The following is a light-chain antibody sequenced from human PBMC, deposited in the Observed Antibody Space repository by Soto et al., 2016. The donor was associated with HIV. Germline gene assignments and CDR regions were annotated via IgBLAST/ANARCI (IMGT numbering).Light chain of an antibody. J-gene: IGKJ2*01. CDR3: QQANSFPYS. CDR2: KAS. Sequence: DIQMTQSPSSLSASVGDRVTITCRASQSISSYLNWYQQKPGKAPKLLIYKASSLESGVPSRFSGSGSGTEFTLTISSLQPDDFATYYCQQANSFPYSFGQGTKLEI. V-gene: IGKV1-5*03. CDR1: QSISSY.